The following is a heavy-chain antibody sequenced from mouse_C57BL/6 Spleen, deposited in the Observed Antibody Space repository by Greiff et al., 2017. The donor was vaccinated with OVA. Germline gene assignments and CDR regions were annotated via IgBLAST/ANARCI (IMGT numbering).Heavy chain of an antibody. J-gene: IGHJ1*03. D-gene: IGHD2-4*01. CDR1: GYSITSGYY. V-gene: IGHV3-6*01. CDR3: ARPDYDWYFDV. CDR2: ISYDGSN. Sequence: EVQLQESGPGLVKPSQSLSLTCSVTGYSITSGYYWNWIRQFPGNKLEWMGYISYDGSNNYNPSLKNRISITRDTSKNQFFLKLNSVTTEDTATYYCARPDYDWYFDVWGTGTTVTVSS.